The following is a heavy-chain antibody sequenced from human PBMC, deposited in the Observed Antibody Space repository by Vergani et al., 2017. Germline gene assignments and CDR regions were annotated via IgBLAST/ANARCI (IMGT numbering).Heavy chain of an antibody. CDR3: AKDDYSNYPLDY. Sequence: QVQLVESGGGVVQPGGSLRLSCAASGFTFSSYGMHWVRQAPGKGLEWVAFIRYDGSNKYYADSVKGRFTISRDNSKNTLYLQMNSLRAEDTAVYYCAKDDYSNYPLDYWGQGTLVTVSS. CDR2: IRYDGSNK. D-gene: IGHD4-11*01. V-gene: IGHV3-30*02. CDR1: GFTFSSYG. J-gene: IGHJ4*02.